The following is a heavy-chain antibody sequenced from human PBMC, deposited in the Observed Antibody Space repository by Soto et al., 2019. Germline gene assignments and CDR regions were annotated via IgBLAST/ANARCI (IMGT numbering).Heavy chain of an antibody. CDR3: ARDPERGPARTPYFDY. CDR2: IIPIFGTA. J-gene: IGHJ4*02. CDR1: GGTFSSYA. Sequence: GASVKVSCKASGGTFSSYAISWVRQAPGQGLEWMGGIIPIFGTANYAQKFQGRVTITADESTSTAYMELSSLRSEDTAVYYCARDPERGPARTPYFDYWGQGTLVTVSS. V-gene: IGHV1-69*13. D-gene: IGHD6-6*01.